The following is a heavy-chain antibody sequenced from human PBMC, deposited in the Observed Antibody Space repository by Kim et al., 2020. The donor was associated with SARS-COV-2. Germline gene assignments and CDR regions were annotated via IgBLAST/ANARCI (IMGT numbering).Heavy chain of an antibody. V-gene: IGHV1-2*06. D-gene: IGHD6-6*01. CDR3: AASLGTSSSDF. J-gene: IGHJ1*01. CDR2: INPNTGDT. CDR1: TYTAYY. Sequence: ASVKVSCRASTYTAYYVHWVRQAPGQGFEWMGRINPNTGDTEYTQKFQDRVTMTRDRSINTDYMELTRLTSDDTAVYYCAASLGTSSSDFWGQGTLVIVSS.